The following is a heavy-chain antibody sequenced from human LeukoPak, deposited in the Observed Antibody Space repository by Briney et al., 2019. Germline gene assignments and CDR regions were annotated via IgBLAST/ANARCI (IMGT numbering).Heavy chain of an antibody. CDR2: INHSGST. V-gene: IGHV4-34*01. CDR1: GGSFSGYY. CDR3: ARSKGGRGFDP. D-gene: IGHD3-16*01. J-gene: IGHJ5*02. Sequence: SETLSLTCAVYGGSFSGYYWSWIRQPPGKGLEWIGEINHSGSTNYNPSLKSRVTISVDTSKNQFSLKLSSVTAADTAVYYRARSKGGRGFDPWGQGTLVTVSS.